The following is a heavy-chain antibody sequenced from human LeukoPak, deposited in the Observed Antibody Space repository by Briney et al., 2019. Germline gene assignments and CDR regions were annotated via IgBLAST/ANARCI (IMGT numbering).Heavy chain of an antibody. D-gene: IGHD6-19*01. V-gene: IGHV3-23*01. CDR3: AKGMFGSGWYGDDY. CDR2: ISGSGGST. J-gene: IGHJ4*02. CDR1: GFTFSSYA. Sequence: GGSLRLSCAASGFTFSSYAMSWVRQTPGKGLEWVSAISGSGGSTYYADSVKGRFTISRDNSKNTLNLQMDSLRAEDTAVNYCAKGMFGSGWYGDDYWGQGTLVTVSS.